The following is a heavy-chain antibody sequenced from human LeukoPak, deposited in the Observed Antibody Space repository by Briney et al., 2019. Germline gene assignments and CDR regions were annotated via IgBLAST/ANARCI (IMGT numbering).Heavy chain of an antibody. J-gene: IGHJ4*02. CDR2: ISGSGGNT. V-gene: IGHV3-23*01. CDR1: GFTFSSYA. Sequence: GGSLRLSCAASGFTFSSYAMSWARQAPAKGLEWISGISGSGGNTYYADSVKGRFTISRDISKNTLYLQMNSLRGEDTAVYYCAKPGDGCSGGSCYYFDYWGQGTLVTVSS. CDR3: AKPGDGCSGGSCYYFDY. D-gene: IGHD2-15*01.